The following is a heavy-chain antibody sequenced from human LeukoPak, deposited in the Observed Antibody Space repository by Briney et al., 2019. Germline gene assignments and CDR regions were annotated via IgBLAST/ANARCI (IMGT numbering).Heavy chain of an antibody. D-gene: IGHD3-3*01. V-gene: IGHV3-9*01. CDR3: AKVPPLLLRFLEWLLPYYYYYMDV. CDR1: GFTFDDYA. J-gene: IGHJ6*03. Sequence: GRSLRLSCAASGFTFDDYAMHWVRQAPGKGLEWVSGISWNSGSIGYADSVKGRFTISRDNAKNSLYLQMNSLRAEDTALYYCAKVPPLLLRFLEWLLPYYYYYMDVWGKGTTVTVSS. CDR2: ISWNSGSI.